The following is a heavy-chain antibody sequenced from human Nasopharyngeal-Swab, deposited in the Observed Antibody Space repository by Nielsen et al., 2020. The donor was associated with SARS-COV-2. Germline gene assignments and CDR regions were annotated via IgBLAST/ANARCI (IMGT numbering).Heavy chain of an antibody. CDR1: GYTFTDYY. J-gene: IGHJ2*01. CDR2: INPNSGGT. V-gene: IGHV1-2*04. CDR3: ARGPAHGAYPSRASFDL. D-gene: IGHD3-16*01. Sequence: ASVKVSCKASGYTFTDYYIHWVRQAPGQGLEWMGWINPNSGGTNYAQKFQGWITMTRDTSISTAYMELSRLRSDDTAVYYCARGPAHGAYPSRASFDLWGRGTLVSVSS.